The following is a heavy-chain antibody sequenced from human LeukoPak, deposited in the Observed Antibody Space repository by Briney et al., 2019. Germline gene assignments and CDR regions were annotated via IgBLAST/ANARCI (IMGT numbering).Heavy chain of an antibody. CDR2: IYPDDSDT. D-gene: IGHD5/OR15-5a*01. J-gene: IGHJ4*02. Sequence: GESLKISCKGFGYDFSNYWIGWVRQMPGKGLEWMGIIYPDDSDTRYSPSFEGQVTVSAAKSISTAYLQWSSLKTSDTAMYYLASRSSIGSPLFDYWGQGTLVTVSS. V-gene: IGHV5-51*01. CDR1: GYDFSNYW. CDR3: ASRSSIGSPLFDY.